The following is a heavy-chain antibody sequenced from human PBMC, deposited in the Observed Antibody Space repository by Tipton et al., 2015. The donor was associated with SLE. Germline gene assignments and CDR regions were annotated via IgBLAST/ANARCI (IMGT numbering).Heavy chain of an antibody. CDR1: GFTFDKSA. V-gene: IGHV3-9*01. J-gene: IGHJ5*01. D-gene: IGHD3-3*01. CDR2: MTWKSGSI. CDR3: PLVS. Sequence: SLRLSCADSGFTFDKSAAYWVRQGPGKGLEWVSGMTWKSGSIDNAASVKGRFIISGDNAKKSLYLQMNRLRGSASAPTLFPLVSW.